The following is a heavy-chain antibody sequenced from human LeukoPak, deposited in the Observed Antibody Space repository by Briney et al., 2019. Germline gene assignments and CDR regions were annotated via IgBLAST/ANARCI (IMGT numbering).Heavy chain of an antibody. Sequence: SETLSLTCTVSGGSISSYYWSCIRQSPGKGLEWIGYIYYSGSTNCNPSLKSRVTISVDTSKNQFSLKLSPVTAADTAVYYCARENPLITMVRGESFHGMDVWGKGTTLTVSS. J-gene: IGHJ6*04. CDR3: ARENPLITMVRGESFHGMDV. CDR2: IYYSGST. CDR1: GGSISSYY. D-gene: IGHD3-10*01. V-gene: IGHV4-59*01.